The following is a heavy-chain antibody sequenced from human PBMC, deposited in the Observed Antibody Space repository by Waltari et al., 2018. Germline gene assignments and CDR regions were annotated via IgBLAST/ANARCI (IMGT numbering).Heavy chain of an antibody. CDR1: GISFSQYW. CDR2: IKHDGTDK. CDR3: ARDQADGTIAYFEY. J-gene: IGHJ4*02. D-gene: IGHD6-13*01. Sequence: VLLVESGVDLVQPGGSLSCSCATSGISFSQYWMSWVRQSPGKGLEWVATIKHDGTDKYYVDSVKGRFTVSRDNAKSSLYLQMNSLRVEDTAIYYCARDQADGTIAYFEYWGQGTLVTVSS. V-gene: IGHV3-7*01.